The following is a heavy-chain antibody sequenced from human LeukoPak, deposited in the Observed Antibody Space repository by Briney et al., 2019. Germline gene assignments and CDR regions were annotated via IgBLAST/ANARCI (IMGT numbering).Heavy chain of an antibody. Sequence: PGGSLRLSCAASGFTFNSYAIHWVRQAPGKGLEWVAVISYDGSNKYYADSVKGRFTISRDNSKNTLYLQMDSLRAEDTAMYYCARKDSGWYDCWGQGTLVTVSS. D-gene: IGHD2-15*01. V-gene: IGHV3-30*14. CDR3: ARKDSGWYDC. CDR2: ISYDGSNK. CDR1: GFTFNSYA. J-gene: IGHJ5*01.